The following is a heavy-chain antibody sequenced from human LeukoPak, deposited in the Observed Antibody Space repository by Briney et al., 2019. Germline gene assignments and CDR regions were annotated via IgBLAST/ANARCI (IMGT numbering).Heavy chain of an antibody. CDR3: ARAREYVVTMVRGVLRTYMDV. D-gene: IGHD3-10*01. J-gene: IGHJ6*03. Sequence: ASVKVSCKASGYTFTSYGISWVRQAPGQGLEWMGWISAYNGNTNYAQKLQGRVTMTTDTSTSTAYMELRSLRSDDTAVYYCARAREYVVTMVRGVLRTYMDVWGKGTTVTVSS. CDR2: ISAYNGNT. CDR1: GYTFTSYG. V-gene: IGHV1-18*01.